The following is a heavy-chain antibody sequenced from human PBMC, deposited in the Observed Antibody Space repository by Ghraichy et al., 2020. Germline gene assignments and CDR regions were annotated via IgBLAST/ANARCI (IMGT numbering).Heavy chain of an antibody. CDR2: IKQDGSEK. CDR3: ARVTVLSGWYYFDY. CDR1: GFTFSSYW. Sequence: GGSLRLSCEASGFTFSSYWMSWVRQAPGKGLEWVANIKQDGSEKYYVDSVKGRFTISRDNTKNSLYLQMNSLRAEDTAVYFCARVTVLSGWYYFDYWGQGTLVTVSS. D-gene: IGHD6-19*01. V-gene: IGHV3-7*01. J-gene: IGHJ4*02.